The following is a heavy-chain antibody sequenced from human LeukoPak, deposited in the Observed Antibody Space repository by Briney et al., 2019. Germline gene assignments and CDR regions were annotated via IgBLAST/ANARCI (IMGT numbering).Heavy chain of an antibody. CDR1: GGSFSGYY. J-gene: IGHJ4*02. Sequence: PSETLSLTCAVYGGSFSGYYWSWIRQPPGKGLEWIGEINHSGSTNYNPSLKSRVTISVDTSKNQFSLKLSSVTAADTAVYYCASVLSYFDYWGQGTLVTVSS. CDR2: INHSGST. D-gene: IGHD4/OR15-4a*01. CDR3: ASVLSYFDY. V-gene: IGHV4-34*01.